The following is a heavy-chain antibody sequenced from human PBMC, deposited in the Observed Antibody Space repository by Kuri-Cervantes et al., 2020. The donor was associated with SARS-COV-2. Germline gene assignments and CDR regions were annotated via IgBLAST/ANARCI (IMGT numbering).Heavy chain of an antibody. CDR1: GYTFTSYG. Sequence: ASVKVSCKASGYTFTSYGISWVRQAPGQGLEWMGWISAYNGNTNYAQKLQGRVTMTTDTSTSTAYMELRSLRSDDTAVYYCARDQRYCSSTSCYPQQFDYWGQGTLVTVSS. V-gene: IGHV1-18*01. CDR2: ISAYNGNT. D-gene: IGHD2-2*01. J-gene: IGHJ4*02. CDR3: ARDQRYCSSTSCYPQQFDY.